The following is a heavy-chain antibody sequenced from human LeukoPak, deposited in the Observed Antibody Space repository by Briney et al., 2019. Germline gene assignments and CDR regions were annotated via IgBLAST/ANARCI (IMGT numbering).Heavy chain of an antibody. CDR2: IYYSEYT. CDR3: ARSPCGGDCSRKYYFDY. V-gene: IGHV4-39*01. Sequence: SETLSLTCTVSGGSISSSSHYWGWVRQPPGKGLEWIASIYYSEYTYYNPSLRSRVSISADASKNQFSLRLSSVTAADTAVYYCARSPCGGDCSRKYYFDYWGQGTLVTVSS. J-gene: IGHJ4*02. CDR1: GGSISSSSHY. D-gene: IGHD2-21*02.